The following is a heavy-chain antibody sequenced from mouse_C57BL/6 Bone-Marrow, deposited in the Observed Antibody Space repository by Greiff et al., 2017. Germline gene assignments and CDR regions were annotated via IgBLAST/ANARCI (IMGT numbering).Heavy chain of an antibody. J-gene: IGHJ1*03. CDR3: ARGYGSSYWYFDV. V-gene: IGHV1-9*01. CDR1: GYTFTGYW. D-gene: IGHD1-1*01. CDR2: ILPGSGST. Sequence: VQLQQSVSELMTPGASVQLSCMATGYTFTGYWLECVKHRPGHRLEWIGEILPGSGSTNYNEKFKGKATFTADTSSNTAYMQLSSLTTEDSAIYYCARGYGSSYWYFDVWGTGTTVTVSS.